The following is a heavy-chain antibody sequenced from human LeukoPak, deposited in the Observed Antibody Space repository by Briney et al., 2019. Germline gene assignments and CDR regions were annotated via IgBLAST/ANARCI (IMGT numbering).Heavy chain of an antibody. CDR3: ARRPYYDFRSGIYFHYMDV. Sequence: PGGSLRLSCAASGFTFSSYEMNWVRQAPGKGLEGVSYISSSGSTIYYADSVKGGFTISRDNAMNSLYLQMNSLRCEDTAVYYCARRPYYDFRSGIYFHYMDVWGKGTMVIVS. CDR1: GFTFSSYE. J-gene: IGHJ6*03. CDR2: ISSSGSTI. D-gene: IGHD3-3*01. V-gene: IGHV3-48*03.